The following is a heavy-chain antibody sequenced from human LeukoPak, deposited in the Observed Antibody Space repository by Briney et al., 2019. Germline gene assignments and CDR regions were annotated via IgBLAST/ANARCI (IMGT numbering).Heavy chain of an antibody. D-gene: IGHD5-24*01. CDR1: GGSISSYY. CDR3: AREIGYTARALDY. CDR2: LDTSGST. V-gene: IGHV4-4*07. J-gene: IGHJ4*02. Sequence: SETLSLTCTVSGGSISSYYWSWIRQPAGKGLEWIGRLDTSGSTSYNPSLKSRVTMSVDTSKNQFSLKLSSVTAADTAVYYCAREIGYTARALDYSGQGPLVTVSS.